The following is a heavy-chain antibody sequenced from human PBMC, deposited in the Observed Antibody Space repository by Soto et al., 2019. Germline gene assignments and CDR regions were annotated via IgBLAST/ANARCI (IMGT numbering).Heavy chain of an antibody. V-gene: IGHV3-74*01. Sequence: EVQLVESGGGLVQPGGSLSLSCAASGFTFSNYWMHWVRQPPGKGLVWVSRIQSDGSSTTYADSVTGRFTISRDNAKNTLYLQLNSLRAEDTAVYYCARGEETVTLISDYWGQGTLVTVSS. D-gene: IGHD4-17*01. CDR1: GFTFSNYW. CDR3: ARGEETVTLISDY. J-gene: IGHJ4*02. CDR2: IQSDGSST.